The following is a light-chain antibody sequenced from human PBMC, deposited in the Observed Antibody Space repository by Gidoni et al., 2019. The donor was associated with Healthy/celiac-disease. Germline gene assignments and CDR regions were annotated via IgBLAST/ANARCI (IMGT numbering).Light chain of an antibody. CDR1: QSISSY. CDR3: QQSYCTPFT. J-gene: IGKJ3*01. V-gene: IGKV1-39*01. CDR2: AAS. Sequence: DIQMTQSPSSLSASVVDRVTITCRASQSISSYLNWYQQKPGKAPQLMIYAASSLQSVVPSMFSGSGSGTYFPLTISLLPPEDSVTYYCQQSYCTPFTFGPGTQVDIK.